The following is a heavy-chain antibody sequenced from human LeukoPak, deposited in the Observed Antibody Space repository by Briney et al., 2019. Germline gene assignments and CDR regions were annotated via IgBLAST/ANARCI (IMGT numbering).Heavy chain of an antibody. J-gene: IGHJ4*02. V-gene: IGHV3-48*03. CDR3: ASLNCYSKFLDY. D-gene: IGHD4-11*01. CDR2: ISSSASTI. CDR1: GFIFSAYE. Sequence: GGSLRLSCAVSGFIFSAYEMNWVRQAPGKGLEWLSYISSSASTIYYADSVKGRFTISRDNAKNSLYLQLNSLRAEDTAVYYCASLNCYSKFLDYWGQGALATVSS.